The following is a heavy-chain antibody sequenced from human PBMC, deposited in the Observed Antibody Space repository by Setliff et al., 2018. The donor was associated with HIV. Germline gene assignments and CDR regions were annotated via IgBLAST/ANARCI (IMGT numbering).Heavy chain of an antibody. Sequence: SETLSLTCTVSGGSISSSSYYWGWIRQPPGKGLEWIGSIYYSGGTYYNPSLKSRVTISVDTSKNQFSLNLSSVTAADTAVYYCARRPYYDSSGYYNYWGQGTLVTVSS. CDR3: ARRPYYDSSGYYNY. CDR2: IYYSGGT. D-gene: IGHD3-22*01. CDR1: GGSISSSSYY. J-gene: IGHJ4*02. V-gene: IGHV4-39*01.